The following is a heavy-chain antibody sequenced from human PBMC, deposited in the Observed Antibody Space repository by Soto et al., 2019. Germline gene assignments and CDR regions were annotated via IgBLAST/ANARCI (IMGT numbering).Heavy chain of an antibody. CDR1: GATFSSYA. V-gene: IGHV1-69*13. CDR2: IIPMFGTA. Sequence: GASVKFSCTASGATFSSYAISWVRQAPGQGLEWIGGIIPMFGTATSAQKFQGIVMITADESTSTAYMEMSSLRSEDTAVYYCATSNTRVGVIIHGAFDIWGQGTMVTVSS. D-gene: IGHD3-22*01. J-gene: IGHJ3*02. CDR3: ATSNTRVGVIIHGAFDI.